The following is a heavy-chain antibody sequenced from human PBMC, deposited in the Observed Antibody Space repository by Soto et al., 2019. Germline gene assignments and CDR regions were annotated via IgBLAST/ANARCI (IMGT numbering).Heavy chain of an antibody. V-gene: IGHV3-20*04. CDR2: INWNGGST. Sequence: EVQLVESGGGVVRPGGSLRLSCAASGFTFDDYGMSWVRQAPGKGLEWVSGINWNGGSTGYADSVKGRFTISRDNAKNSLYLKMKRLGAEDTALYYCAREETGDIVAHETWNYFDYWGQGTLVTVSS. J-gene: IGHJ4*02. CDR1: GFTFDDYG. CDR3: AREETGDIVAHETWNYFDY. D-gene: IGHD5-12*01.